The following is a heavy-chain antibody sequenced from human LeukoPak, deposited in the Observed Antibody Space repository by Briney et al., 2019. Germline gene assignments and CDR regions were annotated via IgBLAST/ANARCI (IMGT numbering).Heavy chain of an antibody. CDR1: GFTVSSIY. V-gene: IGHV3-33*08. CDR2: IWYDGSNK. Sequence: PGGSLRLSCAASGFTVSSIYMTWVRQAPGKGLEWVAVIWYDGSNKYYADSVKGRFTISRDNSKNTLYLQMNSLRAEDTAVYYCARDLSGNTVTVDYWGQGTLVTVSS. J-gene: IGHJ4*02. CDR3: ARDLSGNTVTVDY. D-gene: IGHD4-17*01.